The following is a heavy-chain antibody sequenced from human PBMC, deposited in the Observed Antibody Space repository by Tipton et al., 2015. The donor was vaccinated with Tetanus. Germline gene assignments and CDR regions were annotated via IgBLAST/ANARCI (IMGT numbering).Heavy chain of an antibody. V-gene: IGHV3-33*01. J-gene: IGHJ6*02. CDR2: IWYDGSNK. Sequence: SLRLSCAASGFTFSNYGMHWVRQAPGKGLEWVAVIWYDGSNKYYADSVKGRFTISRDNSKTTLYLQMNSLRAEDTAVYYCARGGTSAYSFDPSGFAVLRYGMYVWCQGTTVTVSS. CDR3: ARGGTSAYSFDPSGFAVLRYGMYV. CDR1: GFTFSNYG. D-gene: IGHD3-22*01.